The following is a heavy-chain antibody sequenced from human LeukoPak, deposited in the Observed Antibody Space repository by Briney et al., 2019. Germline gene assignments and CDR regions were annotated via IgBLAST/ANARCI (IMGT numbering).Heavy chain of an antibody. CDR3: ATYRGGGGGVGY. V-gene: IGHV4-61*08. CDR2: LGDP. J-gene: IGHJ4*02. Sequence: SETLALTCAVSGASTTGGYYWTWIRQPPGKGLEWIGYLGDPNYNPSLKSRVTISGDRSKSQFSLKLNSVTTAGTAVYFCATYRGGGGGVGYWGQGTLVTVSS. D-gene: IGHD6-19*01. CDR1: GASTTGGYY.